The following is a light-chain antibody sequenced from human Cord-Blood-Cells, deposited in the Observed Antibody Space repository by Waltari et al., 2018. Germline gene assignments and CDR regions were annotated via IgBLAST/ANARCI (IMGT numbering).Light chain of an antibody. CDR2: DAS. J-gene: IGKJ5*01. Sequence: DIVLTQSPATLSLSPGERATLSCRASQSVSSYLAWYQQKPGQAPRLLIYDASNRATGIPARFSGSASGTDFTLTSSILEPEDFAVYYCQQRSNWITFGQGTRLEIK. CDR3: QQRSNWIT. V-gene: IGKV3-11*01. CDR1: QSVSSY.